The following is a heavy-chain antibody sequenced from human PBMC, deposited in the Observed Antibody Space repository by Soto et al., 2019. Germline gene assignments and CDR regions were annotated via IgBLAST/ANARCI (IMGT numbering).Heavy chain of an antibody. CDR2: VNPSTGEA. Sequence: QVQLVQSGAEVKKPGASVKVSCTPSGYNFKSFDINWVRQASGQGLEWVGWVNPSTGEANYGEKLQGRLTMTRDSSTNTVSTELRTLTSVCTAVYYCVGDNWNSNFDYYGMDVWGHGTTVIVS. J-gene: IGHJ6*02. CDR1: GYNFKSFD. CDR3: VGDNWNSNFDYYGMDV. V-gene: IGHV1-8*02. D-gene: IGHD1-7*01.